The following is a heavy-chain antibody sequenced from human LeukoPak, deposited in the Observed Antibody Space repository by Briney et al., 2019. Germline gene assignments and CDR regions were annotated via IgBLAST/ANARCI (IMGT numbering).Heavy chain of an antibody. Sequence: PSETLSLSCAVYGGSFSGYYWSWVRQPPGKGLEWVGEINHSGSTNYNPFRKSRVRTTVDTPKNLSSLKLSSVAAAETAVYGCARALGYCRSTSCQNFCDPWGQGTLVTVSS. CDR1: GGSFSGYY. J-gene: IGHJ5*02. CDR2: INHSGST. D-gene: IGHD2-2*01. V-gene: IGHV4-34*01. CDR3: ARALGYCRSTSCQNFCDP.